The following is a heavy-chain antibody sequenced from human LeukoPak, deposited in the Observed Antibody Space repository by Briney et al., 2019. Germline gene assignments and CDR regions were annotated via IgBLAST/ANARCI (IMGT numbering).Heavy chain of an antibody. V-gene: IGHV1-3*01. D-gene: IGHD3-9*01. Sequence: ASVKVSCKASGYTFTSYAMHWVRQAPGQRLEWMGWINAGNGNTKYSQKFQGRVTITRDTSASTAYMELSSLRSEDTAVYYCARVAYYDIWTGSMDVWGQGTTVTVSS. J-gene: IGHJ6*02. CDR3: ARVAYYDIWTGSMDV. CDR2: INAGNGNT. CDR1: GYTFTSYA.